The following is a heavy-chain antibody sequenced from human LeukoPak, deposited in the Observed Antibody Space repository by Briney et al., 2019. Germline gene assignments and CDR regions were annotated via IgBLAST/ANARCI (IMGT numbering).Heavy chain of an antibody. V-gene: IGHV1-69*04. CDR1: VGTFSSYA. CDR2: IIPILGIA. Sequence: SVKVSCKASVGTFSSYAISWVRQAPGQGLEWMGRIIPILGIANYAQKFQGRVTITADKSTSPAYMELSSLRSEDTAVYYCARDHSYCSSTSCHSSWFDPWGQGTLVTVSS. D-gene: IGHD2-2*01. J-gene: IGHJ5*02. CDR3: ARDHSYCSSTSCHSSWFDP.